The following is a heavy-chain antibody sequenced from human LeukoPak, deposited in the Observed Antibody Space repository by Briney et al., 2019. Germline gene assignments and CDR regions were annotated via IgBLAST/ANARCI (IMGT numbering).Heavy chain of an antibody. CDR2: ISSSSSYI. V-gene: IGHV3-21*01. CDR3: ASLSSSGLDY. J-gene: IGHJ4*02. Sequence: PGGSLRLSCAASGFTFSSYSMNWVRQAPGKGLEWVSSISSSSSYIYYADSVKGRFTISRDNAKNSLYLQMNSLRAEDKAVYYCASLSSSGLDYWGQGTLVTVSS. D-gene: IGHD6-6*01. CDR1: GFTFSSYS.